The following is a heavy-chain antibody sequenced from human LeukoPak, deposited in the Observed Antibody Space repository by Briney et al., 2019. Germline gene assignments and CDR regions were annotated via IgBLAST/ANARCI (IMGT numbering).Heavy chain of an antibody. CDR1: GFTFSSYA. Sequence: GGSLRLSCAASGFTFSSYAMSWVRQAPGKGLEWVSAISGCGGSTYYADSVKGRFTISRDNSKNTLYLQMNSLRAEDTAVYYCAKGGYYDILTGYYPLDYWGQGTLVTVSS. CDR3: AKGGYYDILTGYYPLDY. V-gene: IGHV3-23*01. J-gene: IGHJ4*02. CDR2: ISGCGGST. D-gene: IGHD3-9*01.